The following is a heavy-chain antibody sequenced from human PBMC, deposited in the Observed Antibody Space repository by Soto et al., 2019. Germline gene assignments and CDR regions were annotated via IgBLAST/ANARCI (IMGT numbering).Heavy chain of an antibody. V-gene: IGHV4-30-2*01. D-gene: IGHD3-10*01. CDR1: GGSINSGGYS. CDR3: AVSGRGGLDV. J-gene: IGHJ6*02. Sequence: QLQLQESGSGLVKPSQKLSLTCTVSGGSINSGGYSWSWTRQPPGKGLEWIGYIYRSGSAYYNPSLQNRVTISVDTSKNPFSLNLTSVTAADTAVYYCAVSGRGGLDVWGQGTTVTVSS. CDR2: IYRSGSA.